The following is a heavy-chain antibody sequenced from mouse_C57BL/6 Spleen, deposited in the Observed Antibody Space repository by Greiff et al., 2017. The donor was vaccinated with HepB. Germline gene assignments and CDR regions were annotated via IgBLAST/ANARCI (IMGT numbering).Heavy chain of an antibody. CDR2: IWRGGST. J-gene: IGHJ2*01. CDR3: AKNGSNYGSSFYYFDY. V-gene: IGHV2-5*01. CDR1: GFSLTSYG. Sequence: QVQLKQSGPGLVQPSQSLSITCTVSGFSLTSYGVHWVRQSPGTGLEWLGVIWRGGSTDYNAAFMSRLSITKDNSKSQVFFKMNSLQADDTAIYYCAKNGSNYGSSFYYFDYWGQGTTLTVSS. D-gene: IGHD1-1*01.